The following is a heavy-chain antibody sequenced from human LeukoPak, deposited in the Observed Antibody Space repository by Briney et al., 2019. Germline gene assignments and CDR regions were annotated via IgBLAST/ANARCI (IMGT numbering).Heavy chain of an antibody. CDR3: ARTTVEMATGY. CDR1: GFTFSSYE. Sequence: GGSLRLSCAASGFTFSSYEMNWVRQAPGKGLEWVSYISSSGSTIYYADSVKGRFTISRDNAENSLYLQMNSLRAEDTAVYYCARTTVEMATGYWGQGTLVTVSS. J-gene: IGHJ4*02. D-gene: IGHD5-24*01. V-gene: IGHV3-48*03. CDR2: ISSSGSTI.